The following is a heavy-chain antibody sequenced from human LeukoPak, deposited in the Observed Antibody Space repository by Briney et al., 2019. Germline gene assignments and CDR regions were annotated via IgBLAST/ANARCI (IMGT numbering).Heavy chain of an antibody. CDR1: GFTFSSYW. CDR3: AREYSSGWYSRYFDY. D-gene: IGHD6-19*01. J-gene: IGHJ4*02. Sequence: GGSLRLSCAASGFTFSSYWMHWVRQAPGKGLVWVSRINSDGSSTSYADSVKGRFTISRDNAKNTLYLQMNSLRAEDTAVYYCAREYSSGWYSRYFDYWGQGTLVTVSS. CDR2: INSDGSST. V-gene: IGHV3-74*01.